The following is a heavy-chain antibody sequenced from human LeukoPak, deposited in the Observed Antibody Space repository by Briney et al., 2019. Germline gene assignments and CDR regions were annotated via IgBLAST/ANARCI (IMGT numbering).Heavy chain of an antibody. Sequence: GGSLRLSCAASGYDSSSNWMHWVRHAPGQGLVWVSRIKGDGISTNYADSVKGRFTISRDIAKNTLYLQMNSLRAEDTGVYYCAKDHYWSIDYWGRGTLVTVSS. J-gene: IGHJ4*02. V-gene: IGHV3-74*01. CDR1: GYDSSSNW. CDR2: IKGDGIST. CDR3: AKDHYWSIDY. D-gene: IGHD3-3*01.